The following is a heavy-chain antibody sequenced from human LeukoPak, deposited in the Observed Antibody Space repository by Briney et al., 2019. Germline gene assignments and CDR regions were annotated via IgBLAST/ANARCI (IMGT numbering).Heavy chain of an antibody. CDR3: AREGCSGGSCYSNY. CDR2: IYYSGST. CDR1: GGSISSSSYY. V-gene: IGHV4-39*02. D-gene: IGHD2-15*01. J-gene: IGHJ4*02. Sequence: SETLSLTCTVSGGSISSSSYYWGWIRQPPGKGLEWIGSIYYSGSTYYNPSLTSRVTISVDTSKNQFSLKLSPVTAADTAVYYCAREGCSGGSCYSNYWGQGTLVTVSS.